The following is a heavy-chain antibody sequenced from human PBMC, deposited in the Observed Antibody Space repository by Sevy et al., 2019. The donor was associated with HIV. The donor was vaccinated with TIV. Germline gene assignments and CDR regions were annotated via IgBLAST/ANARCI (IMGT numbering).Heavy chain of an antibody. CDR1: GFTVSSNY. V-gene: IGHV3-53*01. CDR2: IYSGGST. D-gene: IGHD2-15*01. Sequence: GGSLRLSCAASGFTVSSNYMSWVRQAPGKGLEWVSVIYSGGSTYYADSVKGRFTISRDNSKNTVYLQMNSLRAEDTAVYYCARGYCSGGSCYGAFDIWGQGTMVTVSS. J-gene: IGHJ3*02. CDR3: ARGYCSGGSCYGAFDI.